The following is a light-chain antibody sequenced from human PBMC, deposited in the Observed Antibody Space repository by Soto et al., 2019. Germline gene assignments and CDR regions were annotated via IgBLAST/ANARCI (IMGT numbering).Light chain of an antibody. V-gene: IGKV3-20*01. CDR3: QQYVTSPCA. J-gene: IGKJ1*01. CDR1: QSVSSSF. Sequence: EIVLTQSPGTLSLSPGERATLSCRASQSVSSSFLAWYQQKPGQAPRLLIYGASNRATGIPDRFSGSGSGTDFTLTINRLEPEDFAVYYCQQYVTSPCAFGQGTKVAIE. CDR2: GAS.